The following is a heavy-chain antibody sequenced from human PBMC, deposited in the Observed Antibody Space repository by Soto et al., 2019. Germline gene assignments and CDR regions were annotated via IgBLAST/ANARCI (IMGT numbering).Heavy chain of an antibody. J-gene: IGHJ6*02. D-gene: IGHD3-3*01. CDR1: GFRFSGSY. V-gene: IGHV3-11*03. CDR2: ISGNGVYT. CDR3: ARFLVVPDAITNGFAV. Sequence: GGSLRLSCTASGFRFSGSYMTWVRQAPGAGLEWLSYISGNGVYTKYAAYVDGRFSIARDNAKKSLYLEMNSLRGEHTSTYFRARFLVVPDAITNGFAVWARGTSVTVSS.